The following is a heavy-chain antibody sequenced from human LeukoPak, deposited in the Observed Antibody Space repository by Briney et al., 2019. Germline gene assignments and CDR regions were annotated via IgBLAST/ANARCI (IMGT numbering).Heavy chain of an antibody. D-gene: IGHD4-17*01. CDR1: GYSISNDYY. CDR3: TRKATTGPTKAAFDV. J-gene: IGHJ3*01. CDR2: IYHSGSG. Sequence: SETLSLTCAVSGYSISNDYYWGWIRQPPGGGLEWIGHIYHSGSGYYNPSLKSRVAMSVDTSKNQFSLKLSSVTAVDTAVYYCTRKATTGPTKAAFDVWGQGTMVTVSS. V-gene: IGHV4-28*01.